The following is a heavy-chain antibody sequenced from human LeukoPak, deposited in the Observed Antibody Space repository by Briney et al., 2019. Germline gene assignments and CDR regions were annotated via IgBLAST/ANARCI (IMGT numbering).Heavy chain of an antibody. J-gene: IGHJ5*02. V-gene: IGHV4-38-2*02. CDR1: GYSISSGYY. CDR3: ARLRSSTSWYNWFDP. CDR2: IYHSGST. Sequence: SETLSLTCTVSGYSISSGYYWGWIRQPPGKGLEWIGSIYHSGSTYYNPSLKSRVTISVDTSKNQFSLKLSSVTAADTAVYYCARLRSSTSWYNWFDPWGQGTLVTVSS. D-gene: IGHD2-2*01.